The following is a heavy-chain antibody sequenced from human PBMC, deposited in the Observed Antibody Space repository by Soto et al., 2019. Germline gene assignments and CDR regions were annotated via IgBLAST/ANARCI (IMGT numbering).Heavy chain of an antibody. CDR3: ARGESVVGDY. D-gene: IGHD2-15*01. J-gene: IGHJ4*02. Sequence: ASVKVSCKASGYTFTSYAMHWVRQAPGQRLEWMGWINPGNGNTKCSQKFQDRVTATRDTSASTAYMELSSLRSEDTAVYYCARGESVVGDYWGQGTLVTVSS. CDR2: INPGNGNT. V-gene: IGHV1-3*01. CDR1: GYTFTSYA.